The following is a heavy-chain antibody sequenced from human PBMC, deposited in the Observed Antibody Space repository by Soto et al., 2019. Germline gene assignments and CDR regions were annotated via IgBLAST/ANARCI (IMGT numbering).Heavy chain of an antibody. D-gene: IGHD3-22*01. CDR1: GITISNYP. CDR2: ISGSGDRT. V-gene: IGHV3-23*01. CDR3: VKDDGGYPSTAPH. J-gene: IGHJ4*02. Sequence: DVQLLESGGGSLQAGGSLRLSCAASGITISNYPMSWVRQAPGKGLDWVSGISGSGDRTYYADSAKGRFTISKDISKNSLSLQLDSLGVEDTAVYFCVKDDGGYPSTAPHWGQGTLVTVSS.